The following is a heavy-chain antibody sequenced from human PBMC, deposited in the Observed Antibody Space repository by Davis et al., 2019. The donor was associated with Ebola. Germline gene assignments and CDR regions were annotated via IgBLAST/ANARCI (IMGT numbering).Heavy chain of an antibody. V-gene: IGHV4-4*02. CDR2: IYHSGST. Sequence: MPSETLSLTCAVSGGSISSSNWWSWVRQPPGKGLEWIGEIYHSGSTNYNPSLKSRVTISVDKSKNQFSLKLSSVTAADTAVYYCARGDFWSGYYRPDYYYYFGMDVWGQGTTVTVSS. CDR3: ARGDFWSGYYRPDYYYYFGMDV. J-gene: IGHJ6*02. D-gene: IGHD3-3*01. CDR1: GGSISSSNW.